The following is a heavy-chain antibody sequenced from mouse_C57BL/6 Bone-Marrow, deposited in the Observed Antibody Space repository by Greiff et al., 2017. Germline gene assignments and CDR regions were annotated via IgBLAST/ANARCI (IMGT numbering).Heavy chain of an antibody. J-gene: IGHJ1*03. Sequence: QVQLQQSGAELVRPGTSVKVSCKASGYAFTNYLIEWVKQRPGQGLEWIGVINPGSGGTNYNEKFKGKATLTADKSSSTAYMQLSSLTSADSAVYFCAREDYGDYGWYFDVWGTGTTVTVSS. D-gene: IGHD2-13*01. CDR1: GYAFTNYL. CDR3: AREDYGDYGWYFDV. CDR2: INPGSGGT. V-gene: IGHV1-54*01.